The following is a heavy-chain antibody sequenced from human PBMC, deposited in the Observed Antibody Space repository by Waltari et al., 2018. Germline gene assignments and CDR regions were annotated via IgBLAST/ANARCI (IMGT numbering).Heavy chain of an antibody. CDR1: GFTFSSYA. Sequence: EVQLLESGGGLVQPGGSLRLSCAASGFTFSSYAMSWVRQAPGKGLEWVSAISGSGGRTYDADSVKSRFTISRDNTKNTLYLQMNSLGAEDTAVNYGAQSGVGATGWFDPWGQGTLVTVSS. V-gene: IGHV3-23*01. J-gene: IGHJ5*02. CDR2: ISGSGGRT. CDR3: AQSGVGATGWFDP. D-gene: IGHD1-26*01.